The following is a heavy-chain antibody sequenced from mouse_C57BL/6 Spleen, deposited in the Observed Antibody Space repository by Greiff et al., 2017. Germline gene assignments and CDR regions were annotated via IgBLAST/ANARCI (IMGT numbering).Heavy chain of an antibody. D-gene: IGHD1-1*01. J-gene: IGHJ1*03. Sequence: VQLQQSGAELVRPGASVKLSCKASGYTFTDYYINWVKQRPGQGLEWIARIYPGSGNTNYNEKFKGKATLTAEKSSSTAYMQLSSLTSEDSAVYFCARDGSYGSSLYWYFDVWGTGTTVTVSS. CDR3: ARDGSYGSSLYWYFDV. V-gene: IGHV1-76*01. CDR1: GYTFTDYY. CDR2: IYPGSGNT.